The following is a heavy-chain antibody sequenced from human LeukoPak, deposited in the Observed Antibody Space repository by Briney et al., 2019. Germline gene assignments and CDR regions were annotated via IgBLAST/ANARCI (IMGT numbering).Heavy chain of an antibody. CDR3: GRGRFMVTPFDN. J-gene: IGHJ4*02. D-gene: IGHD4-23*01. Sequence: PSETLSLTCSVSGDSFSHYFWSWIRQPPGRGLEWIGYIHASGTTNYNPSLESRVTMSVATSKNQFSLKLTSVTAADTAVYYCGRGRFMVTPFDNWGPGTLVTVSS. CDR1: GDSFSHYF. V-gene: IGHV4-4*09. CDR2: IHASGTT.